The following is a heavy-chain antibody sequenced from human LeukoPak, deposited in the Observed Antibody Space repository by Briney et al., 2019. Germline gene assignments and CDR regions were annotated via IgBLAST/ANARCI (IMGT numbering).Heavy chain of an antibody. D-gene: IGHD3-22*01. J-gene: IGHJ6*03. Sequence: GGSLRLSCAASGFTFSSYGMHWVRQAPGKGLEWVAVISYDGSNKYYADSVKGRFTISRDNSKNTLYLQMNSLRAEDTAVYYCERGRGGSGSSYMDVWGKGTTVTVSS. V-gene: IGHV3-30*03. CDR3: ERGRGGSGSSYMDV. CDR2: ISYDGSNK. CDR1: GFTFSSYG.